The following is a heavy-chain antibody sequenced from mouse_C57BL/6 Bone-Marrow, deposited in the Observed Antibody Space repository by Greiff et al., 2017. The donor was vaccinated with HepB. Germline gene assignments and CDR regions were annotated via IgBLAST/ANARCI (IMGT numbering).Heavy chain of an antibody. CDR1: GFSLSTFGMG. J-gene: IGHJ1*03. D-gene: IGHD1-1*01. CDR2: IWWDDDK. CDR3: ARIPLGGITTVVAKDWYFDV. Sequence: QVTLKVSGPGILQPSQTLSLTCSFSGFSLSTFGMGVGWIRQPSGKGLEWLAHIWWDDDKYYNPALKSRRTISKDTSKNQEFLKIANVDTADTATYYCARIPLGGITTVVAKDWYFDVWGTGTTVTVSS. V-gene: IGHV8-8*01.